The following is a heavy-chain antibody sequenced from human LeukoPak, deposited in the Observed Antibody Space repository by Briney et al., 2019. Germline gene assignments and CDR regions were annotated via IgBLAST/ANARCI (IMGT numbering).Heavy chain of an antibody. V-gene: IGHV4-4*07. Sequence: PSETLSLTCAVYGGSFSGYYWSWIRQPAGKGLEWIGRIYTSGSTNYNSSLKSRVTISVDTSKNQFSLELSSVTAADTAVYYCAREQWDITMIVVVTPDAFDIWGQGTMVTVSS. D-gene: IGHD3-22*01. CDR2: IYTSGST. CDR3: AREQWDITMIVVVTPDAFDI. CDR1: GGSFSGYY. J-gene: IGHJ3*02.